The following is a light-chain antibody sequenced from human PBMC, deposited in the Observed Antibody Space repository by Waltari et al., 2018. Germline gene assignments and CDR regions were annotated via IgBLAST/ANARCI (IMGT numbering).Light chain of an antibody. CDR3: QQLNFYPLT. CDR1: QDLKTY. CDR2: LAS. Sequence: DLQLTQSPSFLSASVGDRVTITCRASQDLKTYLAWYQLRPGNAPKLLIFLASELQSGVPSRFSGSGSGTEFTLTISGLQPDDFATYYCQQLNFYPLTFGGGTRVEIK. J-gene: IGKJ4*01. V-gene: IGKV1-9*01.